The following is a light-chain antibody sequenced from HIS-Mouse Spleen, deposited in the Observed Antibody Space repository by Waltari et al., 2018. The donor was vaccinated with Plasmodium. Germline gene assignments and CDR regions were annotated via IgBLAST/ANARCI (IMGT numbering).Light chain of an antibody. J-gene: IGKJ1*01. CDR2: AAS. V-gene: IGKV1-39*01. CDR3: QQSYSTWT. Sequence: DIQMTQSPSSLSASVGDRVTITCRASQSISSYLNWYQQKPGKAPKLLIYAASSLQSGVPSRLSGTGSGTDFTLTISSLQPEDFVTYFCQQSYSTWTFGQGTKVEIK. CDR1: QSISSY.